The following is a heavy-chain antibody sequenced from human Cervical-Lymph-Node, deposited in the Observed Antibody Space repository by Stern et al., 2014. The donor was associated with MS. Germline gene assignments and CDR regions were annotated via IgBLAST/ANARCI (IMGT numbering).Heavy chain of an antibody. CDR3: ARDGLFDSSSGY. CDR1: GGSISSGSYY. CDR2: IYTSGST. Sequence: QVQLQQSGPGLVKPSQTLSLTCTVSGGSISSGSYYWSWIRQPAGKGLEWIGRIYTSGSTNYNPSLKSRVTISVDTSKNQFSRKLSSVTAADTAVYYCARDGLFDSSSGYWGQGTLVTVSS. D-gene: IGHD6-6*01. J-gene: IGHJ4*02. V-gene: IGHV4-61*02.